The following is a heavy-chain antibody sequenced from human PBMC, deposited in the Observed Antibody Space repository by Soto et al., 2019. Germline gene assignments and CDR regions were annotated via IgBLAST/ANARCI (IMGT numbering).Heavy chain of an antibody. J-gene: IGHJ4*02. V-gene: IGHV3-21*01. CDR2: ISSSSSYI. Sequence: EVQLLESGGGLVQPGGSLRLSCAASGFTFSSYAMSWVRQAPGKGLEWVSAISSSSSYIYYADSVKGRFTISRDNAKNSLYLQMNSLRAEDTAVYYCARDPSGSYFDYWGQGTLVTVSS. D-gene: IGHD1-26*01. CDR1: GFTFSSYA. CDR3: ARDPSGSYFDY.